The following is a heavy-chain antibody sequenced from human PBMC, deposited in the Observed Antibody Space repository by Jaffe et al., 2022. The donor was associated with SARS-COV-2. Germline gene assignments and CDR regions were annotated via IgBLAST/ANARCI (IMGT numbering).Heavy chain of an antibody. D-gene: IGHD3-22*01. CDR1: GFTFSSYS. CDR2: ISSSSSYI. Sequence: EVQLVESGGGLVKPGGSLRLSCAASGFTFSSYSMNWVRQAPGKGLEWVSSISSSSSYIYYADSVKGRFTISRDNAKNSLYLQMNSLRAEDTAVYYCARDLYDSSARGYFQHWGQGTLVTVSS. V-gene: IGHV3-21*01. CDR3: ARDLYDSSARGYFQH. J-gene: IGHJ1*01.